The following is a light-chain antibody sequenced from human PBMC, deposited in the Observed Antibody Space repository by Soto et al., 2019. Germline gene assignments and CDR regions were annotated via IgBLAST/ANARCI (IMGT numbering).Light chain of an antibody. CDR3: QQSYSTPEWT. CDR1: QSVLYSSNNKNY. Sequence: DIVMTQSPDSLAVSLGEGATINCKSSQSVLYSSNNKNYLAWYQQKPGQPPKLLIYWASTRESGVPDRFSGSGAGTDFSLTSSRLQAEDVAVYYYQQSYSTPEWTVGQGTKVEIK. V-gene: IGKV4-1*01. CDR2: WAS. J-gene: IGKJ1*01.